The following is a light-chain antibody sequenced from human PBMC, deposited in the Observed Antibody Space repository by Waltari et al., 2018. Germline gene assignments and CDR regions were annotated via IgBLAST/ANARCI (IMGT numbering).Light chain of an antibody. CDR2: RAS. CDR3: QQHGTLPAT. J-gene: IGKJ1*01. Sequence: EIVLTQSPGTASLSPGERVPLSCRASQSVGSSSLAWYQQKPGQAPRLVIYRASRRATGIPYRFSGSGSGTDFSLTISRLEPEDFAGYYCQQHGTLPATFGQGTKVEIK. CDR1: QSVGSSS. V-gene: IGKV3-20*01.